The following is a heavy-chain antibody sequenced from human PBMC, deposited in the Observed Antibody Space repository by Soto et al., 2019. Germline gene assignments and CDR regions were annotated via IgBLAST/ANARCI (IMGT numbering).Heavy chain of an antibody. CDR3: AKDSMNIGVSTSVVPFGAPQS. CDR1: GFTFNRYG. D-gene: IGHD3-3*01. CDR2: ISYSGGTK. J-gene: IGHJ4*02. V-gene: IGHV3-30*18. Sequence: PGGSLRLSCAASGFTFNRYGMHWVRQSPGKGLEWLAFISYSGGTKFYLDSVKGRFTIARDNSKNTVSLQMTSLSADDTALYYCAKDSMNIGVSTSVVPFGAPQSWGQGTLVTVSS.